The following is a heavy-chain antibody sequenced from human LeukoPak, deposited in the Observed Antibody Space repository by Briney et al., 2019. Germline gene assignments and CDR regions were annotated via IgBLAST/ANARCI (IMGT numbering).Heavy chain of an antibody. V-gene: IGHV3-30*18. CDR1: GFTFSSYG. J-gene: IGHJ4*02. CDR2: ISYDGSNK. D-gene: IGHD4-23*01. Sequence: GGSLRLSCAASGFTFSSYGMHWVRQAPGKGLEWVAVISYDGSNKYYADSVKGRFTISRDNSKNTLYLQMNSLRAEDTAVYYCAKDIYGGNSPYYFDYWGQGTLVTVSS. CDR3: AKDIYGGNSPYYFDY.